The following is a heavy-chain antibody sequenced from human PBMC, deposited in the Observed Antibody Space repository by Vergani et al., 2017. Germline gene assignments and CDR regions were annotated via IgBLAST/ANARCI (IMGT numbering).Heavy chain of an antibody. CDR2: IYWNDDK. D-gene: IGHD2-2*02. CDR3: AHRGLGYCSSTSCYTGWFDP. J-gene: IGHJ5*02. CDR1: GFSLSTSGVG. V-gene: IGHV2-5*01. Sequence: QITLQESGPTLVKPTQTLTLTCTFSGFSLSTSGVGVGWIRQPPGKALEWLALIYWNDDKRYSPSLKSRLTITKDTSKNQVVLTMTNMDPVDTATYYCAHRGLGYCSSTSCYTGWFDPWGQGTLVTVSS.